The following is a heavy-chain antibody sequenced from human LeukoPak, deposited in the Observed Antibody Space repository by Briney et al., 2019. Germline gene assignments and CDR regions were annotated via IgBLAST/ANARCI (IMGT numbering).Heavy chain of an antibody. V-gene: IGHV3-23*01. Sequence: GGSLRLSCVVSGFTFSDYAMSWVRQAPGKGLEWVSAISGGGTPTFYADSVKGRFITSRDNSKNTLYLQMNSLRVEDTAVYYCARDLDDYNDFPPIFQYWGQGTQVIVSS. D-gene: IGHD5-24*01. J-gene: IGHJ1*01. CDR3: ARDLDDYNDFPPIFQY. CDR1: GFTFSDYA. CDR2: ISGGGTPT.